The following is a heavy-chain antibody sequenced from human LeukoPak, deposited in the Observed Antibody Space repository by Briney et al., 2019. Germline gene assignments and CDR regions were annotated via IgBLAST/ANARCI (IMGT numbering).Heavy chain of an antibody. V-gene: IGHV3-33*05. Sequence: PGGSLRLSCAASGFIFSHYGMYWVRQAPGKGLEWVAVIQNDASTENFADSVKGRFTISRDNSKNTVFLQMNSLRVEDTAVYYCARELSQIVWGGLDYGGQGTLVSVSS. D-gene: IGHD2-21*01. CDR3: ARELSQIVWGGLDY. CDR1: GFIFSHYG. J-gene: IGHJ4*02. CDR2: IQNDASTE.